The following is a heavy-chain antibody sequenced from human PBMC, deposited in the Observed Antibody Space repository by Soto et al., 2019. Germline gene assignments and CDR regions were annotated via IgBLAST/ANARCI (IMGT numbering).Heavy chain of an antibody. CDR2: IYHGGST. D-gene: IGHD1-1*01. CDR3: ARDRAQLERRDYGMDV. V-gene: IGHV4-4*02. CDR1: GGSISSYHW. Sequence: PSETLSLTCAVSGGSISSYHWWSWVRQPPGKRLEWIGEIYHGGSTNYNPSLKSRVTISFDKSKNQFSLKLTSVIAAGTAVYYCARDRAQLERRDYGMDVWGQGTTVTVSS. J-gene: IGHJ6*02.